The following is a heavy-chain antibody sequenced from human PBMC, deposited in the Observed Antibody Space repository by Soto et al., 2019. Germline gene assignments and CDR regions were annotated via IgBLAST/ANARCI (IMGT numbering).Heavy chain of an antibody. J-gene: IGHJ4*02. CDR1: GFTFSSYA. CDR3: AKDLKTHKDLRVYSGYTTHF. Sequence: GGSLRLSCAASGFTFSSYAMHWFRQAPGKGLEWVAVISYDGRNKYYADSVRGRFTISRYNSKNTVYLQMNSLRAESTAVYYCAKDLKTHKDLRVYSGYTTHFWGQGTLVTVSS. V-gene: IGHV3-30*18. D-gene: IGHD5-12*01. CDR2: ISYDGRNK.